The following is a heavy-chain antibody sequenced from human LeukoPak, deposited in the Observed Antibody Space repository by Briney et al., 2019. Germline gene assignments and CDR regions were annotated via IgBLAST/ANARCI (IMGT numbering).Heavy chain of an antibody. V-gene: IGHV3-23*01. CDR1: GFTFSTFA. J-gene: IGHJ4*02. CDR3: AKVMGEWLPLLFDY. CDR2: ISGWGRDT. Sequence: GGSLRLSCAASGFTFSTFAMSWVRQAPGKGLEWVSGISGWGRDTFYTDSVKGRFIISRDNSKNTLYLQMNSLRAEDTAVYYCAKVMGEWLPLLFDYWGQGTLVTVSS. D-gene: IGHD6-19*01.